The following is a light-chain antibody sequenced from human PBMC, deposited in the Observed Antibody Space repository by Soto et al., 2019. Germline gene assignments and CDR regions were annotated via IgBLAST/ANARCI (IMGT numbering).Light chain of an antibody. CDR2: KAS. V-gene: IGKV1-5*03. CDR1: QSITGW. J-gene: IGKJ1*01. CDR3: QQYNSYGT. Sequence: DIQMTQSPPTLSASVGDRVTISCRASQSITGWLAWFQQKPGKAPKLLISKASKLESGVPSRFSGSGSGTDFTLTISGLQPDDFATYYCQQYNSYGTFGQGTKVDIK.